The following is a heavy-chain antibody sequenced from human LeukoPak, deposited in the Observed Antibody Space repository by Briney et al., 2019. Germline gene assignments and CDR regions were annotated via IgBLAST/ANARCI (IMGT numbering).Heavy chain of an antibody. J-gene: IGHJ4*02. CDR3: ARGPRKICSGGSCYSDY. D-gene: IGHD2-15*01. CDR1: GGSFSGCY. V-gene: IGHV4-34*01. Sequence: PSETLSLTCAVYGGSFSGCYWSWIRQPPGKGLEWIGEINHSGSTNYNPSLKSRVTISVDTSKNQFSLKLSSVTAADTAVYYCARGPRKICSGGSCYSDYWGQGTLVTVSS. CDR2: INHSGST.